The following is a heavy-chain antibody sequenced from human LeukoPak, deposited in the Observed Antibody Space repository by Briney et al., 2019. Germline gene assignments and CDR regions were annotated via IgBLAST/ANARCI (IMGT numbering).Heavy chain of an antibody. CDR3: ARGSGFLFDH. J-gene: IGHJ4*02. V-gene: IGHV3-7*01. CDR1: GFTFSSLW. CDR2: IKQDGSEI. Sequence: GGSLRLACAASGFTFSSLWMTWVRHAPGKGLEWVANIKQDGSEIYYVDSVKGRFTISRDNAKNSLYLLMNSLRAEDTAVYYCARGSGFLFDHWGQGTLVTVSS. D-gene: IGHD6-19*01.